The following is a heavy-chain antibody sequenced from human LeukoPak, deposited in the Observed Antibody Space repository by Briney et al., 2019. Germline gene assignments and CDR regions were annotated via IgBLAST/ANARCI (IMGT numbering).Heavy chain of an antibody. J-gene: IGHJ4*02. D-gene: IGHD3-22*01. CDR2: IYSGGST. V-gene: IGHV3-66*01. CDR3: ARDDSSGYYSFY. Sequence: GGSLRLSCAASGFTVSSNCMSWVRQAPGKGLEWVSVIYSGGSTYYADSVKGRFTISRDNSKNTLYLQMNSLRAEDTAVYYCARDDSSGYYSFYWGQGTLVTVSS. CDR1: GFTVSSNC.